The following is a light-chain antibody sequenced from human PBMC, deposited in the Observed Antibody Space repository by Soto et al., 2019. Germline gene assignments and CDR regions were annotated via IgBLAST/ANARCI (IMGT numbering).Light chain of an antibody. V-gene: IGLV1-44*01. CDR3: AAWDDSLTGWV. CDR2: SDD. Sequence: QSVLTQPPSASGTPGQRVTISCSGSRSNIGGNTVNWYQQLPGTAPKLLIYSDDQRPSGVPDRFSGSKSGTSASLAISELQSEDEADYYCAAWDDSLTGWVFGGGTKLTVL. J-gene: IGLJ3*02. CDR1: RSNIGGNT.